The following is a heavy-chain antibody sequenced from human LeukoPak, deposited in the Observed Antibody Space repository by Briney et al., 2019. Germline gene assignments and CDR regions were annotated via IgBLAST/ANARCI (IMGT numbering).Heavy chain of an antibody. J-gene: IGHJ4*02. CDR2: INPNSGGT. D-gene: IGHD3-16*01. V-gene: IGHV1-2*02. CDR1: GYTFTSYG. Sequence: ASVKASCKASGYTFTSYGITWVRQAPGQGLEWMGWINPNSGGTNYAQKFQGRVTMTRDTSINTAYMQLSRLRSDDTAVYYCARGDAYVVYVPVGGHFDYWGQGTLVTVSS. CDR3: ARGDAYVVYVPVGGHFDY.